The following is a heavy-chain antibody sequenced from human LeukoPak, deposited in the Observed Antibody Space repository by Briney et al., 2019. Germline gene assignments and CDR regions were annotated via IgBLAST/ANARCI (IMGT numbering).Heavy chain of an antibody. J-gene: IGHJ3*02. D-gene: IGHD6-19*01. CDR3: ARDPGGIAVPGLGFAFDI. CDR1: GFTFSSYS. Sequence: GGALRLSCAASGFTFSSYSVNRVRQAPGKGVEWGSSISSTSSYIYYADSVKGRFTISRDNAKNSLYLQMNSLRAEDTAVYYCARDPGGIAVPGLGFAFDIWGQGTMVTVSS. V-gene: IGHV3-21*01. CDR2: ISSTSSYI.